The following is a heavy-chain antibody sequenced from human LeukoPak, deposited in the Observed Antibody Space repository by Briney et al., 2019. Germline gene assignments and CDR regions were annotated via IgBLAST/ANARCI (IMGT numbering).Heavy chain of an antibody. CDR1: GFTFDNYA. Sequence: AGGSLRLSCAASGFTFDNYAMSWVRQAPGRGLEWVSTISGTGIAIYYADSVKGRFTISRDNSKNTLYLQLNSLRAEDTAINYCAKYYYDSSGLFDYWGQGALVTVSS. V-gene: IGHV3-23*01. CDR2: ISGTGIAI. D-gene: IGHD3-22*01. CDR3: AKYYYDSSGLFDY. J-gene: IGHJ4*02.